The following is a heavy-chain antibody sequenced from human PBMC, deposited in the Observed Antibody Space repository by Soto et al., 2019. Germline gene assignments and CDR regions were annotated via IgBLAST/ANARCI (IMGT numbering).Heavy chain of an antibody. Sequence: EVQLLESGGGLVQPGGSLRLSCAASGFTFSSYAMSWVRQAPGKGLEWVSAISGSGGSTYYADSVKGRFTISRDNSKNTLYLKMNSLRAEDTAVYYCAKDRGGGITIFGVVTPSYGMDVWGQGTTVTVSS. CDR3: AKDRGGGITIFGVVTPSYGMDV. D-gene: IGHD3-3*01. CDR1: GFTFSSYA. J-gene: IGHJ6*02. CDR2: ISGSGGST. V-gene: IGHV3-23*01.